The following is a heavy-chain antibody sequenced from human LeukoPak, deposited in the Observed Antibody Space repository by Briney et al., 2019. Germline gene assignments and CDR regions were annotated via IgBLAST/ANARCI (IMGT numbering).Heavy chain of an antibody. CDR1: GGSISSGGYY. D-gene: IGHD2-15*01. CDR3: ARGHGGCEIDY. J-gene: IGHJ4*02. Sequence: PSETLSLTCTVSGGSISSGGYYWIWIRQHPGKGPEWIGYIYYSGSTYYNPSLKRRVTISVDTSNNQFSLKLSSVTAADTAVYYCARGHGGCEIDYWGQGTLVTVSS. V-gene: IGHV4-31*03. CDR2: IYYSGST.